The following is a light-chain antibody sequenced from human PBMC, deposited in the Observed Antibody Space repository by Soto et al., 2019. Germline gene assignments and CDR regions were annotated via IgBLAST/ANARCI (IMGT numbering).Light chain of an antibody. J-gene: IGKJ1*01. CDR3: QHYGSSPWP. CDR2: GAS. CDR1: QSVNSNY. Sequence: EIVLTQSPGTLSLSPGERATLSCRVSQSVNSNYLAWYQQKPGQAPRLLIYGASRRATGIPDRFSGSGSGTDFNLTITRLEPEDVAVYYCQHYGSSPWPFGQGTTVEIK. V-gene: IGKV3-20*01.